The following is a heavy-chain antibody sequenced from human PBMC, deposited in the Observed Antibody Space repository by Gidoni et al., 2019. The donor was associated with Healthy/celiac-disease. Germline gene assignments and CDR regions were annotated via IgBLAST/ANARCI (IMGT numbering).Heavy chain of an antibody. J-gene: IGHJ6*02. CDR3: ARVEGYCSGGSCPGYYYGMDV. CDR2: IYYSGST. D-gene: IGHD2-15*01. CDR1: GGSISSGGYY. Sequence: QVQLQESGPGLVKPSQTLSLTCTVSGGSISSGGYYWSWIRQHPGKGLEWIGYIYYSGSTYYNPSLKSRVTISVDTSKNQFSLKLSSVTAADTAVYYCARVEGYCSGGSCPGYYYGMDVWGQGTTVTVSS. V-gene: IGHV4-31*03.